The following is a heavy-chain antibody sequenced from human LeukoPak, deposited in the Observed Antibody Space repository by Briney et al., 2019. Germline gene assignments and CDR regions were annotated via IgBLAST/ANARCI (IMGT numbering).Heavy chain of an antibody. J-gene: IGHJ4*02. CDR2: ISWNSGSI. Sequence: SLRLSCAASGFTFDDYAMHWVRQAPGKGLEWVSGISWNSGSIGYADSVKGRFTISRDNAKNSLYLQMNSLRAEDTALYYCAKDLNGDYGFDYWGQGTLVTVSS. CDR1: GFTFDDYA. CDR3: AKDLNGDYGFDY. V-gene: IGHV3-9*01. D-gene: IGHD4-17*01.